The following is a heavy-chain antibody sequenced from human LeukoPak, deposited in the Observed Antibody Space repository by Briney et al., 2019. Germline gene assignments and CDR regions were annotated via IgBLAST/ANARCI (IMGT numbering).Heavy chain of an antibody. CDR2: INHSGST. CDR1: GGSFSGYY. Sequence: SETLSLACAVYGGSFSGYYWSWIRQPPGKGLEWIGEINHSGSTNYNPSLKSRVTISVDTSKNQFSLKLSSVTAADTAVYYCARVAFLECYQNWFDPWGQGTLVTVSS. V-gene: IGHV4-34*01. CDR3: ARVAFLECYQNWFDP. J-gene: IGHJ5*02. D-gene: IGHD3-3*02.